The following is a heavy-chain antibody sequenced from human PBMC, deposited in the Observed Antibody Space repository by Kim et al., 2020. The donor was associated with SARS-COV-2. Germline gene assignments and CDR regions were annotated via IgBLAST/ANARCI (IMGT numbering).Heavy chain of an antibody. CDR3: ARGTHVYWVVVPAATRRIRNWFDP. D-gene: IGHD2-2*01. Sequence: ASVKVSCKASGYTFTSYDINWVRQATGQGLEWMGWMNPNSGNTGYAQKFQGRVTMTRNTSISTAYMELSSLRSEDTAVYYCARGTHVYWVVVPAATRRIRNWFDPWGQGTLVTVSS. V-gene: IGHV1-8*01. J-gene: IGHJ5*02. CDR1: GYTFTSYD. CDR2: MNPNSGNT.